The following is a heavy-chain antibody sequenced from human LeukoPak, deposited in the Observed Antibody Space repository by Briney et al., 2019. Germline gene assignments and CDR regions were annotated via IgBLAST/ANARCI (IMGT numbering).Heavy chain of an antibody. J-gene: IGHJ3*01. V-gene: IGHV3-30*01. D-gene: IGHD3-22*01. CDR2: ISYDGSNK. CDR3: ARNYHPYYDSSGYPVS. CDR1: GFTSSNYA. Sequence: PGGSLRLSCAASGFTSSNYAMHWVRQASGKGLEWVAVISYDGSNKYYADSVKGRFTISRDNSKNTLSLQMNSLRAEDTAVYYCARNYHPYYDSSGYPVSWGQGTMVTVSS.